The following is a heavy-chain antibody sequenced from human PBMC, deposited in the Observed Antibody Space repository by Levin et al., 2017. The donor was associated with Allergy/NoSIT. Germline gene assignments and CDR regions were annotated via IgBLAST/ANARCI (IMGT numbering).Heavy chain of an antibody. CDR3: ARNPYYDFWSGAGNWFDP. V-gene: IGHV4-61*01. J-gene: IGHJ5*02. Sequence: SETLSLTCTVSGGSVSSGSYYWSWIRQPPGKGLEWIGYIYYSGSTNYNPSLKSRVTISVDTSKNQFSLKLSSVTAADTAVYYCARNPYYDFWSGAGNWFDPWGQGTLVTVSS. D-gene: IGHD3-3*01. CDR1: GGSVSSGSYY. CDR2: IYYSGST.